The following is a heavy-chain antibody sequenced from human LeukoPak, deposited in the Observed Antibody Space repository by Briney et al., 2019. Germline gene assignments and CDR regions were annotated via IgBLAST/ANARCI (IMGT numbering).Heavy chain of an antibody. CDR2: ISGSAGTT. CDR3: AKDLRAYHSGGLDY. Sequence: GGSLRLSCAASGFTFNSYGMSWVRQAPGQGLEWVSGISGSAGTTYYADSVKGRFTISRDDSKNTLYLQMNSLRAGDTAVYYCAKDLRAYHSGGLDYWGQGTLVTVSS. J-gene: IGHJ4*02. CDR1: GFTFNSYG. V-gene: IGHV3-23*01. D-gene: IGHD6-19*01.